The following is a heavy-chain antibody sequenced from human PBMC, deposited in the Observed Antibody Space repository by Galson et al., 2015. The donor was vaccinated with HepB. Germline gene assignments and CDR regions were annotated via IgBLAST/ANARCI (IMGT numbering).Heavy chain of an antibody. V-gene: IGHV5-51*01. Sequence: QSGAEVKKPGESLKISCKGSGYSFTSYWIGWVRQMPGKGLEWMGIIYPGDSDTRYSPSFQGQVTISADKSISTAYLQWSSLKASDTAMYYCARQDMSSSWYPAFDIWGQGTMVTVSS. CDR1: GYSFTSYW. D-gene: IGHD6-13*01. J-gene: IGHJ3*02. CDR2: IYPGDSDT. CDR3: ARQDMSSSWYPAFDI.